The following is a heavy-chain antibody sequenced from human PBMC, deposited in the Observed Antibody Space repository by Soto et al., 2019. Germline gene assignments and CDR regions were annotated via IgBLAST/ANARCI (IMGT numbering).Heavy chain of an antibody. V-gene: IGHV3-30*18. J-gene: IGHJ6*02. Sequence: ESGGGVVQPGRSLRLSCAASGFTFSSYGMHWVRQAPGKGLEWVAVISYDGSNKYYADSVKGRFTISRDNSKNTLYLQMNSLRAEDTAVYYCAKEYSSGWYDYYYGMDVWGQGTTVTVSS. CDR2: ISYDGSNK. D-gene: IGHD6-19*01. CDR3: AKEYSSGWYDYYYGMDV. CDR1: GFTFSSYG.